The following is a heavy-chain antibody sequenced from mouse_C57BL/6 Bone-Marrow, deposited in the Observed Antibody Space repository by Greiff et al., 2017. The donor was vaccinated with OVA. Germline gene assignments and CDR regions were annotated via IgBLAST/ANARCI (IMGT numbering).Heavy chain of an antibody. J-gene: IGHJ1*03. CDR3: ARDGSPYWYFDV. CDR2: IDPSDSYT. D-gene: IGHD2-3*01. CDR1: RYTFTSYW. Sequence: QVQLQQPGAELVRPGTSVKLSCKASRYTFTSYWMHWVKQRPGQGLEWIGVIDPSDSYTNYNQKFKGKATLTVDTSSSTAYMQLSSLTSEDSAVYYCARDGSPYWYFDVWGTGTTVTVSS. V-gene: IGHV1-59*01.